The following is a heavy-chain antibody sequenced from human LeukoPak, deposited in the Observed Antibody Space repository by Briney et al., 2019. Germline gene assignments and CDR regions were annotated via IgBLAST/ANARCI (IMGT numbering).Heavy chain of an antibody. CDR1: GYTFTSYA. CDR3: ARDLFYDSSGAFDY. Sequence: GASVKVSCKASGYTFTSYAMHWVRQAPGQRLEWMGWTNAGNGNTKYSQKFQGRVTITRDTSASTAYMELSSLRSEDTAVYYCARDLFYDSSGAFDYWGQGTLVTVSS. V-gene: IGHV1-3*01. CDR2: TNAGNGNT. D-gene: IGHD3-22*01. J-gene: IGHJ4*02.